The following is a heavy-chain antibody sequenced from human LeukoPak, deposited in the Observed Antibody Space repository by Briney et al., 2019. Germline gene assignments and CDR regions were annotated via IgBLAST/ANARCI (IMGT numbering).Heavy chain of an antibody. CDR2: IYYSEST. CDR1: GDSISSTSYY. V-gene: IGHV4-39*07. J-gene: IGHJ4*02. Sequence: PSETLSLTCTVSGDSISSTSYYWGWIRQPPGKGLEWIGSIYYSESTYYNPSLKSRVTISVDTSKNQISLKLTSVTAADTAVYYCARDRLLWFGELDYWGQGTLVIVSS. D-gene: IGHD3-10*01. CDR3: ARDRLLWFGELDY.